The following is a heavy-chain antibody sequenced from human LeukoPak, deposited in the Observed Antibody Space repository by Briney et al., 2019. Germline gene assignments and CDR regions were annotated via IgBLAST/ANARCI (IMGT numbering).Heavy chain of an antibody. J-gene: IGHJ4*02. Sequence: GGSLRLSCAASGFTFSSYSMNWVRQAPGKGVEWGSYISSSSTIDYADSVKRRFTISRDNAKNSLYLQINSLRAEDTAVYYCARKPLSRHQWLVESYYFYYWGQGTLVTVSS. V-gene: IGHV3-48*04. CDR3: ARKPLSRHQWLVESYYFYY. D-gene: IGHD6-19*01. CDR2: ISSSSTI. CDR1: GFTFSSYS.